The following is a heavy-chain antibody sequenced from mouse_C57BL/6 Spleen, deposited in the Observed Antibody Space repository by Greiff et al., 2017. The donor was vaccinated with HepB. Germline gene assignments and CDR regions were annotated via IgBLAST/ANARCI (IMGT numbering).Heavy chain of an antibody. D-gene: IGHD2-1*01. J-gene: IGHJ1*03. CDR3: AKNGGNGKGDSYWYFDV. V-gene: IGHV2-5*01. Sequence: VKLVESGPGLVQPSQSLSITCTVSGFSLTSYGVHWVRQSPGKGLEWLGVIWRGGSTDYNAAFMSRLSITKDNSKSQVFFKMNSLQADDTAIYYCAKNGGNGKGDSYWYFDVWGTGTTVTVSS. CDR2: IWRGGST. CDR1: GFSLTSYG.